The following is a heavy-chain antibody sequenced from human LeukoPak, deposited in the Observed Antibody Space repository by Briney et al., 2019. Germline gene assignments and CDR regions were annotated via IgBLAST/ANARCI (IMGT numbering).Heavy chain of an antibody. V-gene: IGHV4-39*07. CDR3: ARTVYDFWSGYSDY. D-gene: IGHD3-3*01. CDR2: IYYSGDA. Sequence: SETLSLTCTVSGGSVSSGSYYWGWIRQPPGKGLEWIGSIYYSGDAYYNPSLKSRVTISVDTSKNQFSLKLSSVTAADTAVYYCARTVYDFWSGYSDYWGQGTLVTVSS. J-gene: IGHJ4*02. CDR1: GGSVSSGSYY.